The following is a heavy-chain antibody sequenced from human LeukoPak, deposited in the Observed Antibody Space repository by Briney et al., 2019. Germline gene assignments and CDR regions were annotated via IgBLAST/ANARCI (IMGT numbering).Heavy chain of an antibody. D-gene: IGHD3-22*01. CDR1: GGSFSGYY. V-gene: IGHV4-34*01. Sequence: PSETLSLTCAVYGGSFSGYYWSWIRQPPGKGLEWIGEINHSGSTNYNPSLKSRVTISVDTSKNQFSLKLSSVTAADTAVYYCASGSGYYARYWGQGTLVTVSS. CDR3: ASGSGYYARY. CDR2: INHSGST. J-gene: IGHJ4*02.